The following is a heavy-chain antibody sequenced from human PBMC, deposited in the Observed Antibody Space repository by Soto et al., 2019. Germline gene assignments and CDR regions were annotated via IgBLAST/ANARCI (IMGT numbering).Heavy chain of an antibody. Sequence: PGGSLRLSCAASGFTFSSNWMHWVRRVPGRGLVWVSRINTDGSRTSYEDSVEGRFTISRDNAKNTVYLQMSSLRAEDTAVYYCARDGEGFWGQGTLVTVSS. CDR3: ARDGEGF. V-gene: IGHV3-74*01. CDR1: GFTFSSNW. CDR2: INTDGSRT. J-gene: IGHJ4*02. D-gene: IGHD2-21*01.